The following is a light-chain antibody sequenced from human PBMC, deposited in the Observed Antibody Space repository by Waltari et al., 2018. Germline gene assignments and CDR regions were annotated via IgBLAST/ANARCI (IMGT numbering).Light chain of an antibody. CDR2: DVY. Sequence: QSALTQPASVSGSPGQAIIISCTGTGSDVGGYDYVSWYQQYPGKAPRLIIYDVYNRPSGVSNLFSGSKSDTTASLTISGLQAEDESVYYCSSYTSSGVVFGGGTKLTVL. CDR3: SSYTSSGVV. J-gene: IGLJ2*01. V-gene: IGLV2-14*01. CDR1: GSDVGGYDY.